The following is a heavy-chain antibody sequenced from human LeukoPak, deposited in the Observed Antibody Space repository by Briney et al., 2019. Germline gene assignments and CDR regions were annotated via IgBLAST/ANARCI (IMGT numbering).Heavy chain of an antibody. D-gene: IGHD3-9*01. J-gene: IGHJ6*04. V-gene: IGHV5-10-1*01. CDR3: AIRTDYDILTGNYYYYGMDV. CDR2: IDPSDSST. Sequence: PGESLKISCKGSGYRFTSYWLSWVRQMPGKGLEWMGRIDPSDSSTNYSPSFQGHVTISADKSISTAYLQWSSLKASDTAMYYCAIRTDYDILTGNYYYYGMDVWGKGTTVTVSS. CDR1: GYRFTSYW.